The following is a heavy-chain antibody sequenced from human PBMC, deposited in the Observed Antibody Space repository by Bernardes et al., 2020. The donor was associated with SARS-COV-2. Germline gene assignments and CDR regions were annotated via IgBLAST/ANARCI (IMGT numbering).Heavy chain of an antibody. CDR3: ARDGGYDFWSGYQMGNYYYGMDV. J-gene: IGHJ6*02. V-gene: IGHV3-48*03. Sequence: GSLRLSCAASGFTFSSYEMNWVRQAPGKGLEWVSYISSSGSTIYYADSVKGRFTISRDNAKNSLYLQMNSLRAEDTAVYYCARDGGYDFWSGYQMGNYYYGMDVWGQGTTVTVSS. CDR1: GFTFSSYE. CDR2: ISSSGSTI. D-gene: IGHD3-3*01.